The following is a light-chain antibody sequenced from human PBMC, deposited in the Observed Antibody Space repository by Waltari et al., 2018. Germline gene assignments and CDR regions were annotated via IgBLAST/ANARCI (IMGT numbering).Light chain of an antibody. Sequence: DIVMTQSPDSLAVSLGERATINCKSSQSLLWSFNNNNYLAWYQQKPGQPPKLLIHWASTRESGVPDRFSGSGSVADFTLTISSLQAEDVAVYYCQQYYSTPPTFGQGTKLEIK. CDR3: QQYYSTPPT. CDR1: QSLLWSFNNNNY. V-gene: IGKV4-1*01. CDR2: WAS. J-gene: IGKJ2*01.